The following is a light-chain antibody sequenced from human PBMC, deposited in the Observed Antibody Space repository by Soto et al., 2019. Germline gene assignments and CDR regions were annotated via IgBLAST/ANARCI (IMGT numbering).Light chain of an antibody. V-gene: IGLV1-51*01. CDR1: SSNIGNNY. CDR3: GTWDGSLSAWV. Sequence: QSVLTQPPSVSAAPGQKVTISCSGRSSNIGNNYVSWYQQLPGTAPKLLIYDNIERPSGIPDRFSGSKSGTSATLGITGLQTGDEADYYCGTWDGSLSAWVFGGGTQL. CDR2: DNI. J-gene: IGLJ3*02.